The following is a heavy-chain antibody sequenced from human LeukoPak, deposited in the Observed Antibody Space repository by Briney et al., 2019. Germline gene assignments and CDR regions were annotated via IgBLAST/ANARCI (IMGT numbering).Heavy chain of an antibody. CDR2: IYSGGTT. Sequence: GGSLRLSCAASGFTVSSNYMSWVRQAPGKGLEWVSVIYSGGTTNYADSVKGRFTISRDNSKNTLFLQMNSLRAEDTAVYYCARGGYSSSWYHFDYWGQGALVTVSS. J-gene: IGHJ4*02. D-gene: IGHD6-13*01. CDR3: ARGGYSSSWYHFDY. V-gene: IGHV3-53*01. CDR1: GFTVSSNY.